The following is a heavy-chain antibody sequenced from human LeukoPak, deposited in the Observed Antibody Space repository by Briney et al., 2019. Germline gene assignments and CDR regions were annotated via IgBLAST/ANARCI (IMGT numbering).Heavy chain of an antibody. V-gene: IGHV4-34*01. CDR2: INHSGST. Sequence: SETLSLTCAVYGGSFSGYYWSWIRQPPGKGLEWLGEINHSGSTNYNPSLKSRVTLSVDTSKNQFSLKLSSVTAADTAVYYCARVGVGYCSGGSCYSDYWGQGTLVTVSS. CDR1: GGSFSGYY. CDR3: ARVGVGYCSGGSCYSDY. J-gene: IGHJ4*02. D-gene: IGHD2-15*01.